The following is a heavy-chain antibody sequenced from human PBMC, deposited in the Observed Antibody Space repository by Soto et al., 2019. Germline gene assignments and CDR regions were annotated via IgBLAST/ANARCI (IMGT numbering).Heavy chain of an antibody. CDR3: ARDVVRSTAGDS. J-gene: IGHJ4*02. V-gene: IGHV1-69*13. CDR2: IIPIFTST. CDR1: GGTFSTPS. Sequence: SVKVSCKASGGTFSTPSFVWVRQGPGQGLEWMGGIIPIFTSTNFAQKFQGRVTFSADESTRTTYMELRSLTSEDTAIYYCARDVVRSTAGDSWGQGTLVTVSS. D-gene: IGHD2-15*01.